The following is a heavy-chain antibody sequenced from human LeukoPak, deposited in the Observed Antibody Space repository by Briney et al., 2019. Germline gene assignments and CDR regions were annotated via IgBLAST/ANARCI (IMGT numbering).Heavy chain of an antibody. CDR3: ARSSSGYYSGYYYYYMDV. CDR2: IKQDESEK. J-gene: IGHJ6*03. D-gene: IGHD3-22*01. CDR1: GFTFSNYW. Sequence: GGSLRLSCAASGFTFSNYWMSWFRQAPGKGLEWVANIKQDESEKNYVDSVKGRLTISRDNVKNSLYLQMNSLRAEDTALYYCARSSSGYYSGYYYYYMDVWGKGTTVTVSS. V-gene: IGHV3-7*03.